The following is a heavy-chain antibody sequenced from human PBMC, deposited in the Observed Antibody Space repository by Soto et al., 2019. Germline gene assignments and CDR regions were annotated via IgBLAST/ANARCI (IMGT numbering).Heavy chain of an antibody. J-gene: IGHJ4*02. CDR3: AKARAQYYDFWSGYPVDY. CDR2: ISGSGGST. D-gene: IGHD3-3*01. Sequence: PGGSLRLSCAASGFTFSSYARSWVRQAPGKGLEWVSAISGSGGSTYYADSVKGRFTISRDNSKNTLYLQMNSLRAEDTAVYYCAKARAQYYDFWSGYPVDYWGQGTLVTVSS. V-gene: IGHV3-23*01. CDR1: GFTFSSYA.